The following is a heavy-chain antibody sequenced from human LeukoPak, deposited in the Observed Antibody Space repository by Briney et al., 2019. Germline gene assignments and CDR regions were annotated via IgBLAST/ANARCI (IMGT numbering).Heavy chain of an antibody. Sequence: PGGSLRLSCAPSGFILCSYDMNWVRQAPGKGLEWVSYILNSGTTTYYADSVKGRFTISRDNAKKSLYLQMNSLRAEDTGVYYCAGGLSYDIWTGYYPHWGQGTLVTVSS. CDR3: AGGLSYDIWTGYYPH. J-gene: IGHJ4*02. V-gene: IGHV3-48*03. CDR2: ILNSGTTT. CDR1: GFILCSYD. D-gene: IGHD3/OR15-3a*01.